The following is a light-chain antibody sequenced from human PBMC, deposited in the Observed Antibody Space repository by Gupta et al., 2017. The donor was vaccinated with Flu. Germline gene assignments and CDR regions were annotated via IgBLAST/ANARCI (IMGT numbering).Light chain of an antibody. V-gene: IGLV2-14*01. CDR3: TSRGINTLWV. CDR1: SSDVGGYNF. J-gene: IGLJ3*02. Sequence: SITISCTGTSSDVGGYNFVSWYQQHPGKAPRVMIFGVTNRPSGVSDRFSGSKSGNTATLTISGLQAEDEADYYCTSRGINTLWVFGGGTKLTVL. CDR2: GVT.